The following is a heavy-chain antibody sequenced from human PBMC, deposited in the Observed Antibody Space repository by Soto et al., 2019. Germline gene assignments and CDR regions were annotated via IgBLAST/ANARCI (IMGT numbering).Heavy chain of an antibody. CDR3: ASGTEMALYYYYYYGMDV. J-gene: IGHJ6*02. CDR1: GFTVSSNY. Sequence: PGGSLRLSCAASGFTVSSNYMSWVRQSPGKGLEWVSVIYSGGSTYYADSVKGRFTISRDNSKNTLYLQMNSLRAEGTAVYYCASGTEMALYYYYYYGMDVWGQGTTVTVSS. V-gene: IGHV3-53*01. CDR2: IYSGGST.